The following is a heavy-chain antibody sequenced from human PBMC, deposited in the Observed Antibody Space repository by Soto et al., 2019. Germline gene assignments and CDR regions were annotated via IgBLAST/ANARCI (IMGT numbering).Heavy chain of an antibody. Sequence: PSETLSLTCAVYGGSFSGYYWSWIRQPPGKGLEWIGEINHSGSTNYNPSLKSRVTISVDTSKNQFSLKLSSVTAADTAVYYCARAVVVAARKRGYYYGMDVWGKGTTVTVSS. D-gene: IGHD2-15*01. CDR2: INHSGST. V-gene: IGHV4-34*01. CDR1: GGSFSGYY. CDR3: ARAVVVAARKRGYYYGMDV. J-gene: IGHJ6*04.